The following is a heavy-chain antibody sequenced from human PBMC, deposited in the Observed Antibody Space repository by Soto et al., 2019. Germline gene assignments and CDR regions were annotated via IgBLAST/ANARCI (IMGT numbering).Heavy chain of an antibody. CDR3: ERHEVGWPSHWFDP. CDR1: GGSISSYY. V-gene: IGHV4-59*08. J-gene: IGHJ5*02. D-gene: IGHD1-26*01. Sequence: SETLSLTCTVSGGSISSYYWSWIRQPPGKGLEWIGYIYYSGSTNYNPSLKSRVTISVDTSKNQFSLKLSSVTAADTAVYYCERHEVGWPSHWFDPWGQGTLVTVSS. CDR2: IYYSGST.